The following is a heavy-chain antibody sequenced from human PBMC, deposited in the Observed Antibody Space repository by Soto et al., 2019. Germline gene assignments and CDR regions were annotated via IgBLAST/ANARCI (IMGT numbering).Heavy chain of an antibody. D-gene: IGHD7-27*01. CDR3: ARRATGEWDPYAFDI. CDR1: GFTFSSYG. J-gene: IGHJ3*02. V-gene: IGHV3-33*01. CDR2: IWYDGSNK. Sequence: GGSLRLSCAASGFTFSSYGMHWVRQAPGKGLEWVAVIWYDGSNKYYADSVKGRFTISRDNSKNTLYLQMNSLRAEDTAVYYCARRATGEWDPYAFDIWGQGTMVTVSS.